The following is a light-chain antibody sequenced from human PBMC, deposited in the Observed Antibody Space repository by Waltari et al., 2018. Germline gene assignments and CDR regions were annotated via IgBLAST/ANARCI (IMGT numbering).Light chain of an antibody. CDR3: NSRDSNGNHVL. J-gene: IGLJ2*01. V-gene: IGLV3-19*01. CDR1: SLRSYY. Sequence: SSELTQDPTVSVALGQTVRITCQGDSLRSYYASWYQQKPGQAPVLVIYGKNSRPSGFPDRFSGSSSGNTASLTISGAQAEDEADYYCNSRDSNGNHVLFGGGTKLTVL. CDR2: GKN.